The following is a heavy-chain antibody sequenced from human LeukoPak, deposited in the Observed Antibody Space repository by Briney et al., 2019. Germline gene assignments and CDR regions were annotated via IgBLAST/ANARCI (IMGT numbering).Heavy chain of an antibody. V-gene: IGHV3-7*01. CDR1: GFRFSDYW. CDR2: IATDGREK. D-gene: IGHD3-22*01. CDR3: TRDLNHDSSG. Sequence: PGGSLRLSCAASGFRFSDYWMTSARQAPGKGLECVANIATDGREKYYPDSVKGRFTISRDNAKNLLYLQMNSMRVEDTAVYYCTRDLNHDSSGWGQGTLVTVS. J-gene: IGHJ4*02.